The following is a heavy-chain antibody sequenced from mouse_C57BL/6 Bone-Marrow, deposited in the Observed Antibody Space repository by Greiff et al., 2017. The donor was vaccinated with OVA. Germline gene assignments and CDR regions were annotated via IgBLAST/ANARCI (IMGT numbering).Heavy chain of an antibody. D-gene: IGHD2-2*01. Sequence: VQLQQSGPELVKPGASVKISCKASGYAFSSSWMNWVKQRPGKGLEWIGRIYPGDGDTNSNGKFKGKATLTADKSSSTAYMQLSSLTSEDSAVYFCARYGYFFAYWGQGTLVTVSA. CDR2: IYPGDGDT. CDR3: ARYGYFFAY. J-gene: IGHJ3*01. CDR1: GYAFSSSW. V-gene: IGHV1-82*01.